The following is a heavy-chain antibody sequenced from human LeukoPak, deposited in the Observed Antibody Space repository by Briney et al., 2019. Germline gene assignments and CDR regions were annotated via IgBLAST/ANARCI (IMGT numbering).Heavy chain of an antibody. Sequence: PGGSLRLSCAASGFTFSSYAMHWVRQAPGKGLEYVSAISSNGGGTYYANSVKGRFTISRDNSKNTLYLQMGSLRAEDMAVYYCAREEDYYYGMDVWGQGTTVTVSS. CDR3: AREEDYYYGMDV. J-gene: IGHJ6*02. CDR1: GFTFSSYA. CDR2: ISSNGGGT. V-gene: IGHV3-64*01.